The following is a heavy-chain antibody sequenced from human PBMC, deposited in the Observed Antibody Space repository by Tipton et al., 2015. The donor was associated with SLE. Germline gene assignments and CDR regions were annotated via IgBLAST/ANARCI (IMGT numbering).Heavy chain of an antibody. D-gene: IGHD6-19*01. Sequence: TLSLTCTVSSGSISSHYWSWIRQPPGKGLEWIGYIYYSGSTNYNPSLKSRVTISVDTSKNQFSLKLNSVTAADTAVYYCARVNSGWHGHDAFDIWGQGTMVAVSS. V-gene: IGHV4-59*11. CDR3: ARVNSGWHGHDAFDI. CDR1: SGSISSHY. CDR2: IYYSGST. J-gene: IGHJ3*02.